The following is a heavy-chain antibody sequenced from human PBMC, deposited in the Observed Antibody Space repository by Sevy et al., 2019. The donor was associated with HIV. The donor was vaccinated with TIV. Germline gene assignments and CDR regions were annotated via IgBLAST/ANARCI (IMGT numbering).Heavy chain of an antibody. CDR3: AKVTGYSIGWYPRFDP. CDR2: ISKNGDYK. D-gene: IGHD5-18*01. V-gene: IGHV3-30*18. J-gene: IGHJ5*02. Sequence: GGSLRLSCAGSGFSFSTNGMHWVRQAPGKGLDWVAVISKNGDYKSYADSVKGRFTISRDNSKNTLYLQMNSLRTEDTALSYCAKVTGYSIGWYPRFDPWGQGTMVTVSS. CDR1: GFSFSTNG.